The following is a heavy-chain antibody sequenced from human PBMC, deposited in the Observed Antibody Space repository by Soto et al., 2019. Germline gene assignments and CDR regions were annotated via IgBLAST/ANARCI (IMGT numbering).Heavy chain of an antibody. CDR3: VRMASSGTLNWFDP. D-gene: IGHD1-1*01. Sequence: ASVKVSCKASGYTFMNYDISWVRQATGQGLEWMGWMNPNSGNTGYALKFQGRVSMTRNTSIYTVYLELSSLASDDTAVYYCVRMASSGTLNWFDPRGQGTLVTVSS. J-gene: IGHJ5*02. V-gene: IGHV1-8*01. CDR2: MNPNSGNT. CDR1: GYTFMNYD.